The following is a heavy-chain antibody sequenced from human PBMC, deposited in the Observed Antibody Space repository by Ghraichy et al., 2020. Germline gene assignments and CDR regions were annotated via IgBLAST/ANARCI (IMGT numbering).Heavy chain of an antibody. CDR3: ARLIYCSSTSCFQDGMDV. Sequence: SQTLSLTCTVSGGSISSYYWSWIRQPPGKGLEWIGYIYYSGSTNYNPSLKSRVTISVDTSKNQFSLKLSSVTAADTAVYYCARLIYCSSTSCFQDGMDVWGQGTTVTVSS. V-gene: IGHV4-59*01. J-gene: IGHJ6*02. CDR1: GGSISSYY. CDR2: IYYSGST. D-gene: IGHD2-2*01.